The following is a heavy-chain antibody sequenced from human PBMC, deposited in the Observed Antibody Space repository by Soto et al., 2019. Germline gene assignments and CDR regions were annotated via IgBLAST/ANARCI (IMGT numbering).Heavy chain of an antibody. CDR2: INSDGSST. D-gene: IGHD2-15*01. V-gene: IGHV3-74*01. J-gene: IGHJ4*02. CDR3: ARDQGYCSGGSCYGAGY. Sequence: EVQLVESGGGLVQPGGSLRLSCAASGFTFSSYWMHWVRQVPGKGLVWVSRINSDGSSTGYADSVMGRFTISRDNAKNAMYLQMNSRRAEDTAVYYCARDQGYCSGGSCYGAGYWGQGTLVTVSS. CDR1: GFTFSSYW.